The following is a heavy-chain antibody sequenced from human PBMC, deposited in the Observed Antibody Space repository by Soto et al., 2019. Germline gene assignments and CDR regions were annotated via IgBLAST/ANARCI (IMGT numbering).Heavy chain of an antibody. CDR2: ISGSGANI. Sequence: GGSLRLSCTASGFTFSSYAMSWVRQGPEKGLEWVSAISGSGANIYYADSVKGRFTISRDSSKNTLNLQMNSLRAEDTAIYYCAKGPLSSFDFWGGETIDYWGQGTLVTVSS. D-gene: IGHD3-3*01. V-gene: IGHV3-23*01. CDR1: GFTFSSYA. J-gene: IGHJ4*02. CDR3: AKGPLSSFDFWGGETIDY.